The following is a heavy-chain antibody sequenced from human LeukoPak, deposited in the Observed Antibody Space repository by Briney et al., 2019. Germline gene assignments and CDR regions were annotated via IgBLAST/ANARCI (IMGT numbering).Heavy chain of an antibody. Sequence: ASLTISCKASGYTFTSYGISWVRQGPGQGLEWMGWLSAYNGNTNYAQKLQGRVTMTTDTSTSTAYMELRSLRSDDTAVYYCARALGHYYDSSGLNDWGQGTLVTVSS. CDR1: GYTFTSYG. CDR2: LSAYNGNT. CDR3: ARALGHYYDSSGLND. J-gene: IGHJ4*02. D-gene: IGHD3-22*01. V-gene: IGHV1-18*01.